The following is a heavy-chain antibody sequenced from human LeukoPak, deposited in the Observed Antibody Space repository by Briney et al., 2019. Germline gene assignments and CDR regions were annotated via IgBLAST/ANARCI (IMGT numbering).Heavy chain of an antibody. CDR2: ISASGGST. D-gene: IGHD2-15*01. CDR1: GFTFSSYA. Sequence: QAGGSLRLSCAASGFTFSSYAMSWVRHAPGKGLEWVSAISASGGSTYYADSVKGRFIISRDNSKSTLYLQMNSLRPEDTAVYFCAKDPRYCSGGSCYVYSYYYMDVWGKGTTVTVSS. V-gene: IGHV3-23*01. CDR3: AKDPRYCSGGSCYVYSYYYMDV. J-gene: IGHJ6*03.